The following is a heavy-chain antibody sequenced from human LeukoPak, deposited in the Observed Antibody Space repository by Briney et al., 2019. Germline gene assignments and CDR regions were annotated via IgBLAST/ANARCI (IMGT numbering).Heavy chain of an antibody. CDR2: IYYSGST. D-gene: IGHD1/OR15-1a*01. J-gene: IGHJ4*02. CDR3: ARRNKFRTFDY. CDR1: GGSISSYY. Sequence: PSETLSLTCTVSGGSISSYYWSWIRQPPGKGLEWIGYIYYSGSTNYNPSLKSRVTISVDTSKNQFSLKLSSVTAADTAVYYCARRNKFRTFDYWGQGTLVTVSS. V-gene: IGHV4-59*01.